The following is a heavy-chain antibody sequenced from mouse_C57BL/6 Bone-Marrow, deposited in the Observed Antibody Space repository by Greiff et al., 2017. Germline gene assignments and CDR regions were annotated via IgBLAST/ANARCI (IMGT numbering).Heavy chain of an antibody. V-gene: IGHV2-2*01. Sequence: QVQLQQSGPGLVQPSQSLSITCTVSGFSLTSYGVHWVRQSPGKGREWRGVIWSGGSTDYNSAFISKLSISKDNSKSQVFLKMNSLQADDTAIYYCARNNPGWFAYWGQGTLVTVSA. CDR1: GFSLTSYG. J-gene: IGHJ3*01. CDR3: ARNNPGWFAY. CDR2: IWSGGST.